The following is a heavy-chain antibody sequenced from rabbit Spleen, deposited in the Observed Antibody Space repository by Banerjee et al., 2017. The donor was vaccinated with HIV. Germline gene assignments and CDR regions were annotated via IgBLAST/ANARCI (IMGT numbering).Heavy chain of an antibody. V-gene: IGHV1S40*01. CDR3: VREAGYGGYGDAEDYYFNL. CDR2: IDSGSSGFT. J-gene: IGHJ4*01. Sequence: QSLEESGGDLVKPGASLTLTCTASGVSFSSNYYMCWVRQAPGKGLEWIACIDSGSSGFTYFASWAKGRFTISKPSSTTVTLQMTSLTAADTATYFCVREAGYGGYGDAEDYYFNLWGQGTLVTVS. CDR1: GVSFSSNYY. D-gene: IGHD6-1*01.